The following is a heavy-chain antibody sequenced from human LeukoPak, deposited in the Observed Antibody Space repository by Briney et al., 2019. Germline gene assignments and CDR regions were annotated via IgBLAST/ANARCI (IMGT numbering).Heavy chain of an antibody. CDR2: ISYSGST. V-gene: IGHV4-59*08. CDR1: GGSISTFY. J-gene: IGHJ4*02. CDR3: ARQELSYGSGSHFDY. Sequence: SETLSLTCTVSGGSISTFYWTWIRQPPGKGLEWIGSISYSGSTNYSPSLEGRVTMSVDTSKNQFSLKLRAVAAADTAVYFCARQELSYGSGSHFDYWGQGILVTVSS. D-gene: IGHD3-16*02.